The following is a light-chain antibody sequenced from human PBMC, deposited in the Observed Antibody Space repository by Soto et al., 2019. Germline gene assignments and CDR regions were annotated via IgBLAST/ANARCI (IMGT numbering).Light chain of an antibody. J-gene: IGLJ2*01. CDR2: EVT. CDR3: VSYAGGTPVL. Sequence: QSALTQPPSASGSPGQSVTISCTGTSGDVGGYNYVSWYQQHPGKVPKLIIYEVTRRPSGVPDRFSGSKSGNTASLTVSGPQADEGAVYYCVSYAGGTPVLFGGGPK. V-gene: IGLV2-8*01. CDR1: SGDVGGYNY.